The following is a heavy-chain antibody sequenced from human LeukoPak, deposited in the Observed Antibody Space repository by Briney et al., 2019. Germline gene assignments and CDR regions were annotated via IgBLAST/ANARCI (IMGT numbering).Heavy chain of an antibody. Sequence: PSETLSLTCTVSGGSVSSGSYYWSWIRQPPGKGLEWIGYIYYSGSTNYNPSLKSRVTISVDTSKNQFSLKLSSVTAADTAVYYCASSLADVSGPFDYWGQGTLVTVSS. V-gene: IGHV4-61*01. CDR1: GGSVSSGSYY. CDR3: ASSLADVSGPFDY. D-gene: IGHD2-15*01. J-gene: IGHJ4*02. CDR2: IYYSGST.